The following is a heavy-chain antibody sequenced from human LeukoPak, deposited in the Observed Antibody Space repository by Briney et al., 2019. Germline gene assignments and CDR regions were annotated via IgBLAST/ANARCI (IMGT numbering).Heavy chain of an antibody. J-gene: IGHJ5*02. CDR3: ARDLERYSNYAHDVWFDP. V-gene: IGHV4-4*07. CDR1: GGSISSYY. D-gene: IGHD4-11*01. Sequence: SETLSLTCTVSGGSISSYYWSWIRQPAGQGLEWIGRIYTSGSTNYNPSLKRRVTISVEASKTQVSLKRSSVTAADTAVYYWARDLERYSNYAHDVWFDPWGQGTLVTVSS. CDR2: IYTSGST.